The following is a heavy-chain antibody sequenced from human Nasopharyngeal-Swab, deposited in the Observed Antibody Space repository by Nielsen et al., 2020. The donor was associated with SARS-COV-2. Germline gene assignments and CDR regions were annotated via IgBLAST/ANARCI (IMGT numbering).Heavy chain of an antibody. CDR3: AREGRIIQLWSGGFDP. V-gene: IGHV4-34*01. J-gene: IGHJ5*02. Sequence: WSRQPPGKGLEWIGEINHSGSTNYNPSLKSRVTISVDTSKNQFALKLSSVTAADTAVYYCAREGRIIQLWSGGFDPWGQGTLVTVSS. CDR2: INHSGST. D-gene: IGHD5-18*01.